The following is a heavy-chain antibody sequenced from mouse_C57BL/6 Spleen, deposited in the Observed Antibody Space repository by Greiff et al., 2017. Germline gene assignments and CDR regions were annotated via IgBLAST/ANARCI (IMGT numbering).Heavy chain of an antibody. CDR3: AVYHPGFDY. CDR1: GFNFNDYY. D-gene: IGHD2-1*01. V-gene: IGHV14-2*01. Sequence: VQLQQSGAELVKPGASVKLSCTASGFNFNDYYMHWVKQRTEQGLEWIGRFDPEDGDTKYAPKFQGKATITADTSSNTAYLQLSSLTSEDSAVYYSAVYHPGFDYWGQGTTLTVSS. CDR2: FDPEDGDT. J-gene: IGHJ2*01.